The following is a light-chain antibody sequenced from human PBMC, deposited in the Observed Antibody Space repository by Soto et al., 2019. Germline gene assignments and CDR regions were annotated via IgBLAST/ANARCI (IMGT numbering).Light chain of an antibody. CDR1: QRIISY. CDR2: GAS. V-gene: IGKV1-39*01. J-gene: IGKJ1*01. CDR3: QQSYSTPRT. Sequence: DIQMTQSPSSLSASVGDRVTITCRASQRIISYLNWYQQKPGKAPEPLIYGASTLQSGVPSRFSGSGSGTEFTLTISSLQPEDFATYYCQQSYSTPRTFGQGTKVDSK.